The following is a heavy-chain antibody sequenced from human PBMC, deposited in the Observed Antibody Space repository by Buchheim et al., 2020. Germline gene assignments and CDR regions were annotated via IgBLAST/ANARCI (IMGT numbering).Heavy chain of an antibody. CDR1: GGSISSSNW. CDR3: ARGPPLIEDFWSGYWVYYYGMDV. J-gene: IGHJ6*02. Sequence: QVQLQESGPGLVKPSGTLSLTCAVSGGSISSSNWWSWVRQPPGKGLEWIGEIYHSGSTNYNPSLKSRVTISVDKSKNQFSLKLSSVTAADTAVYYCARGPPLIEDFWSGYWVYYYGMDVWGQGTT. D-gene: IGHD3-3*01. V-gene: IGHV4-4*02. CDR2: IYHSGST.